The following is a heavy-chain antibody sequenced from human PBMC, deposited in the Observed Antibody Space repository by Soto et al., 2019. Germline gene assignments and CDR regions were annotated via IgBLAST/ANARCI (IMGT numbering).Heavy chain of an antibody. CDR2: IIPILGIA. CDR1: GGTFSSYT. D-gene: IGHD3-10*01. Sequence: QVQLVQSGAEVKKPGSSVKVSCKASGGTFSSYTISWVRQAPGQGLEWMGRIIPILGIANYAQKFQGRVTITADKSPSTAYMELSSLRSEDTAVYYCARVSFRYYGMDVWGQGTTVTVSS. V-gene: IGHV1-69*02. J-gene: IGHJ6*02. CDR3: ARVSFRYYGMDV.